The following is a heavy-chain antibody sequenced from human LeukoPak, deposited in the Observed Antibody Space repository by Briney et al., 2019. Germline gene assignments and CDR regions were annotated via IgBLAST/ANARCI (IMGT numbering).Heavy chain of an antibody. J-gene: IGHJ4*02. CDR3: AKDKDHYDILTPFDY. V-gene: IGHV3-23*01. D-gene: IGHD3-9*01. CDR1: GFTFSSYA. Sequence: GGSLRLSCAASGFTFSSYAMSWVRQAPGKGLEWVSAISGSGGSTYYADSVKGRFTFSRDNSKNTLYLQMNSLRAEDTAVYYCAKDKDHYDILTPFDYWGQGTLVTVSS. CDR2: ISGSGGST.